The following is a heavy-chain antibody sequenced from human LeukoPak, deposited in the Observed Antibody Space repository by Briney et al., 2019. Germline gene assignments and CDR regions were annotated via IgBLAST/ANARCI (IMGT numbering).Heavy chain of an antibody. J-gene: IGHJ6*03. Sequence: ASVKVSCKASGYTFSMYYIHWVRQAPGQGLEWMGMINPSDGATTYARRFQGRVTVTRDMSTTIVYMDLRSLRSEDTAVYFCAREPRGGLGAAVGCLFASYYTYYYMDVWGRGTTVTVFS. V-gene: IGHV1-46*01. CDR1: GYTFSMYY. CDR3: AREPRGGLGAAVGCLFASYYTYYYMDV. CDR2: INPSDGAT. D-gene: IGHD3-3*01.